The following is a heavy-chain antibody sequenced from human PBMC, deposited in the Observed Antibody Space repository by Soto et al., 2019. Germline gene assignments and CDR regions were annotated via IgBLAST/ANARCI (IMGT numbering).Heavy chain of an antibody. Sequence: QVQLVQSGAEVKKPGSSVKVSCKASGGTFSSYTISWVRQAPGQGLEWMGRIIPILGIANYAQKFQGRVTITEDKATSTAYMERSSLRSEDTAVYYCARARGDSLYAFDIWGQGTMVTVSS. CDR2: IIPILGIA. J-gene: IGHJ3*02. CDR3: ARARGDSLYAFDI. CDR1: GGTFSSYT. D-gene: IGHD3-22*01. V-gene: IGHV1-69*02.